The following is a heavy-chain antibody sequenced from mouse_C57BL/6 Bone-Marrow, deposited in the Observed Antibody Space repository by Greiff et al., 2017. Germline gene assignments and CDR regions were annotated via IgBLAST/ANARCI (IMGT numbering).Heavy chain of an antibody. Sequence: VQLQQSGAELAKPGASVKLSCKASGYTYTSYWMHWVKQRPGQGLEWIGYINPSSGYTKYNQKFKDKATLTADKSSSTAYMQLSRLTYEDSAVYYCAPYYTWFAYWGQGTLVTVSA. J-gene: IGHJ3*01. D-gene: IGHD2-12*01. CDR1: GYTYTSYW. CDR2: INPSSGYT. CDR3: APYYTWFAY. V-gene: IGHV1-7*01.